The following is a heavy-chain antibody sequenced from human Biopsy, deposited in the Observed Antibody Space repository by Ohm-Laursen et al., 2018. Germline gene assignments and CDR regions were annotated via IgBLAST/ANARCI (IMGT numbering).Heavy chain of an antibody. J-gene: IGHJ4*02. CDR1: GGTFSNYA. CDR3: ATPFQYYDSWGGYPPFDH. CDR2: IIAVSGLV. Sequence: SSVKVSCNASGGTFSNYATSWVRQAPGEGLEWMGGIIAVSGLVNYAPKFQGRVSITADKSTTTAYMELSNLKSEDTAVYYCATPFQYYDSWGGYPPFDHWGQGTLVTVSS. V-gene: IGHV1-69*17. D-gene: IGHD3-3*01.